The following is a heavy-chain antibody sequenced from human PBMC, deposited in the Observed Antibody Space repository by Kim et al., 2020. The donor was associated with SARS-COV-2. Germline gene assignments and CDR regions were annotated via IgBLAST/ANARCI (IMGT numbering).Heavy chain of an antibody. Sequence: SETLSLTCTVSGGSISSSSYYWGWIRQPPGKGLEWIGSIYYSGSTYYNPSLKSRVTISVDTSKNQFSLKLSSVTAADTAVYYCARLCVITFGGVIVDNWFDPWGQGTLVTVSS. CDR1: GGSISSSSYY. CDR2: IYYSGST. V-gene: IGHV4-39*01. CDR3: ARLCVITFGGVIVDNWFDP. J-gene: IGHJ5*02. D-gene: IGHD3-16*02.